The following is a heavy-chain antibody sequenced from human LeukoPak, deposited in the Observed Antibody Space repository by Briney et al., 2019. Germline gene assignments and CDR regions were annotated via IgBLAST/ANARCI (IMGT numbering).Heavy chain of an antibody. J-gene: IGHJ5*02. CDR1: GGTFSSYA. CDR3: ARANMVRGVGSFFDRNWFDP. CDR2: IIPILGTA. D-gene: IGHD3-10*01. V-gene: IGHV1-69*13. Sequence: GASVKVSCKASGGTFSSYAISWVRQAPGQGLEWMGGIIPILGTANYAQKFQGRVTITADESTSTAYMELSSLRSEDTAVYYCARANMVRGVGSFFDRNWFDPWGQGTLVTVSS.